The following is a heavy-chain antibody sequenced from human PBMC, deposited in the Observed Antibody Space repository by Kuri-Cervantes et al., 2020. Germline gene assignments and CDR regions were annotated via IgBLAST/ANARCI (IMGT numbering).Heavy chain of an antibody. CDR2: ISYDGSNK. CDR1: GFTFSSYA. CDR3: AAAPLGDYYYDSSGYYALPGVERDY. V-gene: IGHV3-30*14. D-gene: IGHD3-22*01. Sequence: GGSLRLSCAASGFTFSSYAMHWVRQAPGKGLEWVAVISYDGSNKYYADSVKGRFTISRDNSKNTLYLQMNSLRAEDTAVYYCAAAPLGDYYYDSSGYYALPGVERDYWGQGTLVTVSS. J-gene: IGHJ4*02.